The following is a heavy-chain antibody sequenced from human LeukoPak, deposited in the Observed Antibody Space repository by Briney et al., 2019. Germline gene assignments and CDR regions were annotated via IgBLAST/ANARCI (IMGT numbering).Heavy chain of an antibody. D-gene: IGHD5-12*01. CDR1: GYTFTGYY. Sequence: ASVKVSCKASGYTFTGYYMHWVRQAPGQGLEWMGWINPNSGGTNYAQKFQGRVTMTRDTSISTAYMELSRLRSDDTAVYYCARGNARVFIVATSYPLDYWGQGTLVTVSS. J-gene: IGHJ4*02. CDR3: ARGNARVFIVATSYPLDY. CDR2: INPNSGGT. V-gene: IGHV1-2*02.